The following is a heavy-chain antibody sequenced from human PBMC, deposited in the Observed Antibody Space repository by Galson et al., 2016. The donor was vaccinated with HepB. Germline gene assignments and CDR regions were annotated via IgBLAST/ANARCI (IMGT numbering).Heavy chain of an antibody. CDR3: AARGNSWPYY. CDR1: AFTFTNYG. V-gene: IGHV3-23*01. CDR2: ISGSGDKT. D-gene: IGHD6-13*01. J-gene: IGHJ4*02. Sequence: SLRLSCAASAFTFTNYGLTWVRQAPGKGLEWVSAISGSGDKTYYADSMRGRFTISRDNSKNMLYLQMNSLTSEDTAVYYCAARGNSWPYYWGQGTLVTVSS.